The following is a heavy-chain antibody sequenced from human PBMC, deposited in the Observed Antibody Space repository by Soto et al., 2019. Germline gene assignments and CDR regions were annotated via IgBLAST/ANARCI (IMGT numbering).Heavy chain of an antibody. J-gene: IGHJ6*02. CDR2: IIDSGGST. Sequence: GGSLRLSCAASGFTFSSCAMGWVRQAPGKGLEWVSDIIDSGGSTYYADSVKGRFTISRDNSKSTLYLQMNSLRAEDTALYYCAKGRSYYHYYAADVWCQGPTVTVSS. CDR1: GFTFSSCA. V-gene: IGHV3-23*01. CDR3: AKGRSYYHYYAADV.